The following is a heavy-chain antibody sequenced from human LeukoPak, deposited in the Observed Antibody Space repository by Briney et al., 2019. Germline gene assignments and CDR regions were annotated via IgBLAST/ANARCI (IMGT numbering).Heavy chain of an antibody. J-gene: IGHJ3*02. CDR3: ARKGPYYYDSSGYKAAFDI. CDR2: INHSGST. CDR1: GGSFSGYY. V-gene: IGHV4-34*01. Sequence: SETLSLTCAVYGGSFSGYYWSWIRQPPGKGLEWIGEINHSGSTNYNPSLKSRVTISVDTSKNQFSLKLSSVTAADTAVYYYARKGPYYYDSSGYKAAFDIWGQGTMVTVSS. D-gene: IGHD3-22*01.